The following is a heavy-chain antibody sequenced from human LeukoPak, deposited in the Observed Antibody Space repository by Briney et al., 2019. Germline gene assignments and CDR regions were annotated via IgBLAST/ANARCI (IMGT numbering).Heavy chain of an antibody. J-gene: IGHJ4*02. CDR3: ARADYGDYAAGGDY. D-gene: IGHD4-17*01. CDR1: GGSISSYY. CDR2: IYYSGST. Sequence: SETLSLTCTVPGGSISSYYWSWIRQPPGKGLEWIGYIYYSGSTNYNPSLKSRVTISVDTSKNQFSLKLSSVTAADTAVYYCARADYGDYAAGGDYWGQGTLVTVSS. V-gene: IGHV4-59*01.